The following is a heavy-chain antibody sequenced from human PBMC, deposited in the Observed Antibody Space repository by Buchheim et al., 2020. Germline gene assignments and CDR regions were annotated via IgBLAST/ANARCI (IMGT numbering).Heavy chain of an antibody. Sequence: QVQLVESGGGVVQPGRSLRLSCAASGFTFSSYGMHWVRQAPGKGLEWVAVISYDGSNKYYADSVKGRFTISRDNSKNKVYLQMNSLRAEDTAVYYCAKDEEGLDYWGQGTL. CDR3: AKDEEGLDY. J-gene: IGHJ4*02. CDR2: ISYDGSNK. CDR1: GFTFSSYG. V-gene: IGHV3-30*18.